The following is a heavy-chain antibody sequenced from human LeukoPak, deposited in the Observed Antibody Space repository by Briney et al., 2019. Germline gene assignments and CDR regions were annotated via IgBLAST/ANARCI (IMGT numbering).Heavy chain of an antibody. CDR1: GGTFSSYT. CDR3: ARVGEDGYNNRNYAFDI. D-gene: IGHD5-24*01. J-gene: IGHJ3*02. Sequence: SVKVSCKASGGTFSSYTISWVRQAPGQGLEWMGRIIPILGIGNYAQKFRGRVTITAVKSTSTAYMELSSLRSEDTAVYYCARVGEDGYNNRNYAFDIWGQGTMVTVSS. CDR2: IIPILGIG. V-gene: IGHV1-69*02.